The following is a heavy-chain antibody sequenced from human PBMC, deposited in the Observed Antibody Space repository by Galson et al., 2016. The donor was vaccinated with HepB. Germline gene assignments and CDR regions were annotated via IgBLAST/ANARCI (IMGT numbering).Heavy chain of an antibody. CDR3: ARAEAYSSSSFAYYGMDV. CDR1: GFTFNIYA. CDR2: ISYDGRNK. V-gene: IGHV3-30*04. D-gene: IGHD6-6*01. J-gene: IGHJ6*02. Sequence: SLRLSCAASGFTFNIYAMHWVRQAPGKGLEWVAVISYDGRNKYYADSVKGRFTISRDNSKNTLYLQMNSLRAKDTAVYYCARAEAYSSSSFAYYGMDVWGQGTTVTVSS.